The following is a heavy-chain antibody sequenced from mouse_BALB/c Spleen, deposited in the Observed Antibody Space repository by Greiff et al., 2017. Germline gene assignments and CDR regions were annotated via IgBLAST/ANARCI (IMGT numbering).Heavy chain of an antibody. D-gene: IGHD1-1*01. CDR2: IRNKANGYTT. Sequence: EVKLMESGGGLVQPGGSLRLSCATSGFTFTDYYMSWVRQPPGKALEWLGFIRNKANGYTTEYSASVKGRFTISRDNSQSILYLQMNTLRAEDSATYYCARAYYGSSPRYFDVWGAGTTVTVSS. CDR3: ARAYYGSSPRYFDV. J-gene: IGHJ1*01. V-gene: IGHV7-3*02. CDR1: GFTFTDYY.